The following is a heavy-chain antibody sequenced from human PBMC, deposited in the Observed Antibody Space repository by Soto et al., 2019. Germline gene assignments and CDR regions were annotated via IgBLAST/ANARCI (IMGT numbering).Heavy chain of an antibody. D-gene: IGHD3-10*01. CDR2: INAGNGNT. V-gene: IGHV1-3*01. J-gene: IGHJ6*03. CDR3: ARGKTSGSYEGYYYHMDV. CDR1: GYTFTSYA. Sequence: GASVKVSCKASGYTFTSYAMHWVRQAPGQRLEWMGWINAGNGNTKYSQKFQGRVTITRDTSASTAYMELSSLRSEDTAVYYCARGKTSGSYEGYYYHMDVWGKGTTVTVSS.